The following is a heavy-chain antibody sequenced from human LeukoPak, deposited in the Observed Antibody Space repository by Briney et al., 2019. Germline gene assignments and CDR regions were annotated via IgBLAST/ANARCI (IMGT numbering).Heavy chain of an antibody. V-gene: IGHV4-4*07. J-gene: IGHJ3*02. CDR1: GGSISSYY. CDR3: AKECLLDYGDYLTQVGFDI. Sequence: SETLSLTCTVSGGSISSYYWSWIRQPAGKGLEWIGRIYTSGSTNYNPSLKSRVTMSVDTSKNQFSLKLSSVTAADTAVYYCAKECLLDYGDYLTQVGFDIWGQGTMVTVSS. D-gene: IGHD4-17*01. CDR2: IYTSGST.